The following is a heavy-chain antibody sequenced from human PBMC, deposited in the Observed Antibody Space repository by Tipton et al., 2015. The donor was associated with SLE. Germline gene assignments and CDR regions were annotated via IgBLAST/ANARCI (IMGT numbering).Heavy chain of an antibody. CDR1: GGSIRSSNYY. V-gene: IGHV4-39*01. D-gene: IGHD2-15*01. CDR3: ARHKSIAATPFAFDI. CDR2: IYYSGST. J-gene: IGHJ3*02. Sequence: PGLVKPSETLSLTCSVSGGSIRSSNYYWGWIRQPPGKGLEWIGTIYYSGSTYYNPSLKSRVTISVETSNNQFSLKLNSVAAADTAVYYCARHKSIAATPFAFDIWGQGTMVTVSS.